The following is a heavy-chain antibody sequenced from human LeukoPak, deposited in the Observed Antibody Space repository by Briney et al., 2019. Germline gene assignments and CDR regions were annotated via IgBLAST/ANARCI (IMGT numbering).Heavy chain of an antibody. CDR2: IRYDGSNK. D-gene: IGHD3-10*01. J-gene: IGHJ4*02. CDR3: AKDRAMVRGVIITTDY. CDR1: GFTFSRYG. Sequence: RSGGSLRLSCAASGFTFSRYGMHWVRQAPGEGLEWVAFIRYDGSNKYYADSVKGRFTISRDNSKNTLYLQMNSLRAEDTAVYYCAKDRAMVRGVIITTDYWGQGTLVTVSS. V-gene: IGHV3-30*02.